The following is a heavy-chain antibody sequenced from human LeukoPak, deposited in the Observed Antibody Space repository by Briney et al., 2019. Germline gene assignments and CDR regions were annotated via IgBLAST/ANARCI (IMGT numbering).Heavy chain of an antibody. CDR1: GGSISSSSYY. V-gene: IGHV4-39*07. Sequence: SETLSLTCTVSGGSISSSSYYWGWIRQPPGKGLEWIGSIYYSGSAYYNPSLKSRVTISVDTSKNQFSLKLSSVTAADTAVYYCARASSSTLAFDIWGQGTMVTVSS. CDR3: ARASSSTLAFDI. CDR2: IYYSGSA. D-gene: IGHD6-6*01. J-gene: IGHJ3*02.